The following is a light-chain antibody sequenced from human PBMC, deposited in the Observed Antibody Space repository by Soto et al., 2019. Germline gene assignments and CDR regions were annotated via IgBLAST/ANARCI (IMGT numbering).Light chain of an antibody. CDR2: DAS. CDR1: QSVSSY. V-gene: IGKV3-11*01. CDR3: QQRSNWPPIT. Sequence: EIVMTQSPATLSLSPGERATLSCRASQSVSSYFAWYQQKPGQAPRLLIYDASNRATAIPARFSGSGSWTDFTLTISSLEPEDFAVYYCQQRSNWPPITFGQGTRLEIK. J-gene: IGKJ5*01.